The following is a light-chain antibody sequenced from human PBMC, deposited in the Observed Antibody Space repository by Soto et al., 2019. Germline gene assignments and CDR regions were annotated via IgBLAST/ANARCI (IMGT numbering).Light chain of an antibody. CDR1: QIINKY. J-gene: IGKJ5*01. CDR3: QQSYSMPIT. Sequence: DIQMTQSPSSLSASVGDTVTITCRASQIINKYLNWYQLKPGRAPKLLIYSVSNLESGVPARFSGSGSGTDFTLTISSLQPEDFATYYCQQSYSMPITFGQGTRLEIK. V-gene: IGKV1-39*01. CDR2: SVS.